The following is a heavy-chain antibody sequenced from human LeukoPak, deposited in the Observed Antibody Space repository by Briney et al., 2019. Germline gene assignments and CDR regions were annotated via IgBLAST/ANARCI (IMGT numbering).Heavy chain of an antibody. CDR3: ARDLKDIVVVTAMAVGFDY. CDR1: GFTFSSYA. D-gene: IGHD2-21*02. CDR2: ISSSSSYI. Sequence: GGSLRLSCAASGFTFSSYAMSWVRQAPGKGLEWVSSISSSSSYIYYADSVKGRFTISRDNAKNSLYLQMNSLRAEDTAVYYCARDLKDIVVVTAMAVGFDYWGQGTLVTVSS. J-gene: IGHJ4*02. V-gene: IGHV3-21*01.